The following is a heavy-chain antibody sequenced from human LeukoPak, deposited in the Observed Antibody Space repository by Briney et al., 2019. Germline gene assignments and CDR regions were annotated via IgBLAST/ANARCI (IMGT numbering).Heavy chain of an antibody. CDR3: AREDRITIFGVVPLPPDY. V-gene: IGHV3-7*01. D-gene: IGHD3-3*01. Sequence: GGSLRLSCAASGFTFSSYWMSWVRQAPGKGLEWVANIKQDGSEKYYVDSVKGRFTISRDNAKNSLYLQMNSLRAEDTAVYYCAREDRITIFGVVPLPPDYWGQGTLVTVSS. J-gene: IGHJ4*02. CDR1: GFTFSSYW. CDR2: IKQDGSEK.